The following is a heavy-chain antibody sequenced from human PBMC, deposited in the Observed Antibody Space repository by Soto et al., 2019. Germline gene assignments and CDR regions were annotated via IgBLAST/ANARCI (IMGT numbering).Heavy chain of an antibody. D-gene: IGHD1-26*01. CDR3: AKDRARRGGSYYGSYYYGMDV. V-gene: IGHV3-30*18. J-gene: IGHJ6*02. CDR2: ISYDGSNK. Sequence: QVQLVESGGGVVQPGRSLRLSCAASGFTFSSYGMHWVHQAPGKGLEWVAVISYDGSNKYYADSVKGRFTISRDNSKNTLYRQMNSRRAEDTAVYYCAKDRARRGGSYYGSYYYGMDVWGQGTTVTVSS. CDR1: GFTFSSYG.